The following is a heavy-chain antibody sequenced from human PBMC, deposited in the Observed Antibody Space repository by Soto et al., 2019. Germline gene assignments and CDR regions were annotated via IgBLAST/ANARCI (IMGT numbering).Heavy chain of an antibody. V-gene: IGHV1-18*01. Sequence: ASVKVSCKASGYTFFTYGITWVRQAPGQGLEWMGWISTYDGNTDYAQKLQGRVTMTTDTSTRTAYMELRSLRSDDAAVYYCARKPSRSSWLDPWGQGTLVTVSS. CDR1: GYTFFTYG. D-gene: IGHD6-6*01. CDR2: ISTYDGNT. J-gene: IGHJ5*02. CDR3: ARKPSRSSWLDP.